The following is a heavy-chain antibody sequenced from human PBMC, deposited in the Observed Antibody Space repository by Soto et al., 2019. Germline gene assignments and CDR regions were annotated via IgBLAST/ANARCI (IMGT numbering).Heavy chain of an antibody. V-gene: IGHV1-69*02. CDR1: GGTFRNYP. J-gene: IGHJ4*02. CDR2: IFPLTDIP. Sequence: QVQLVQSGTEVKKPGSSVKVSCKASGGTFRNYPINWVRQAPGQGLEWMGSIFPLTDIPDYAQNFQARLPISADKSTSPAYMELSSLTSDDTAMYFCARGPLVVLNYFESWGQGTLVTVSS. CDR3: ARGPLVVLNYFES.